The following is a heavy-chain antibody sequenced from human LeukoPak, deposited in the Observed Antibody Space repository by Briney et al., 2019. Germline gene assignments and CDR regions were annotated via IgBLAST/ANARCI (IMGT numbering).Heavy chain of an antibody. CDR1: GFTFSGYS. V-gene: IGHV3-48*04. D-gene: IGHD5-12*01. CDR3: VRGGLDH. CDR2: IDTSSGTI. Sequence: GGSLRLSCVASGFTFSGYSMNWVRQTPGKGLEWISYIDTSSGTIYHADSEKGRFSTSRDNAKNSVYLQMNSLRADDTAMYYCVRGGLDHWGQGALVTVSS. J-gene: IGHJ4*02.